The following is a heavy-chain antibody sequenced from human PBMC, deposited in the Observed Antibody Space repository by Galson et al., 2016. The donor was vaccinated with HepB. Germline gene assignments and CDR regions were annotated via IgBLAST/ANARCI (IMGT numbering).Heavy chain of an antibody. D-gene: IGHD6-19*01. V-gene: IGHV3-21*01. Sequence: SLRLSCAASGFTLSSYSLNWVRQAPGKGLEWVSSISSSSTYIYYADSVKGRFTISRDNAKNSLHLQMNSLRAEDTAVYYCARDHRGRWLNDYYYYYGLDVGGQGTTVTVSS. J-gene: IGHJ6*02. CDR3: ARDHRGRWLNDYYYYYGLDV. CDR2: ISSSSTYI. CDR1: GFTLSSYS.